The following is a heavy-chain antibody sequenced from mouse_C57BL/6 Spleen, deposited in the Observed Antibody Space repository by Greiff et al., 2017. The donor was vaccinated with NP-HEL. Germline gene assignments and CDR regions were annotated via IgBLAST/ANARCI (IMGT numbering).Heavy chain of an antibody. Sequence: DVMLVESGGGLVEPGGSLKLSCAASGFTFSSYTMSWVRQTPEKRLEWVATISGGGGNTYYPDSVKGRFTISRDNAKNTLYLQMSSLRSEDTALYYCARQGLYYYGSSPWFAYWGQGTLVTVSA. CDR1: GFTFSSYT. CDR3: ARQGLYYYGSSPWFAY. D-gene: IGHD1-1*01. J-gene: IGHJ3*01. CDR2: ISGGGGNT. V-gene: IGHV5-9*01.